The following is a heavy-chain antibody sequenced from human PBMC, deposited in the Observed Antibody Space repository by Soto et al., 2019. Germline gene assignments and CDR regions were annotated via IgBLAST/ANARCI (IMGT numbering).Heavy chain of an antibody. V-gene: IGHV3-21*01. J-gene: IGHJ4*02. CDR3: AGEVDEYYYGSGSYYNGHDY. CDR1: GFTFSSYS. CDR2: ISSSSSYI. Sequence: EVQLVESGGGLVKPGGSLRLSCAASGFTFSSYSMNWVRQAPGKGLEWVSSISSSSSYIYYADSVKGRFTISRDNAKHSLYLQMNSLRAEDTAVYYCAGEVDEYYYGSGSYYNGHDYWGQGTLVTVSS. D-gene: IGHD3-10*01.